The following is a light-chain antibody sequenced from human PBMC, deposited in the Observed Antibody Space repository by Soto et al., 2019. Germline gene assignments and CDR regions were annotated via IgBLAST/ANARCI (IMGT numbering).Light chain of an antibody. CDR2: RTD. Sequence: QSVLTQPPSVSGTPGQRVTISCSGSSSNVGSNFVYWYQQFPGTAPKLLIYRTDQRPSGVPDRFSASKPGTSASLAISGLRSDDEAEYYCAAWDNSLRWVFGGGTKLTVL. J-gene: IGLJ3*02. CDR3: AAWDNSLRWV. CDR1: SSNVGSNF. V-gene: IGLV1-47*01.